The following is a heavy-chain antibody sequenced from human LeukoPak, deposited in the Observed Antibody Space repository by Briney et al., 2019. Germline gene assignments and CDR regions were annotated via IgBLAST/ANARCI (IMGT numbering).Heavy chain of an antibody. CDR1: GFTFSSYA. D-gene: IGHD3-10*01. V-gene: IGHV3-23*01. J-gene: IGHJ5*02. CDR3: AKDVTYYFGSGSNPNWFDP. CDR2: ISGSDAST. Sequence: PGGSLTLSCAASGFTFSSYAMSWVRQTPGEGLEWVSAISGSDASTYYTDSVKGRFTISRDNSKNTLYLHMNSLRAEGTAVYYCAKDVTYYFGSGSNPNWFDPWGQGTLVTVSS.